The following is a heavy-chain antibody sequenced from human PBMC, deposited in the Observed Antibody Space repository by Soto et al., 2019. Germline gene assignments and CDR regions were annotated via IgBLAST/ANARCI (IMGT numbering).Heavy chain of an antibody. J-gene: IGHJ4*02. CDR1: GFTFRSYW. D-gene: IGHD3-3*01. V-gene: IGHV3-7*03. CDR2: IKPDGSEK. CDR3: ARAEDYDFWSGPPKYFDN. Sequence: RGSLRLSCATSGFTFRSYWMTWVRQAPGKGPEWVANIKPDGSEKQYVDSVKGRFTVSRDNAKKSLDLQMNSLRVEDTAVYYCARAEDYDFWSGPPKYFDNWGQGTQVTVS.